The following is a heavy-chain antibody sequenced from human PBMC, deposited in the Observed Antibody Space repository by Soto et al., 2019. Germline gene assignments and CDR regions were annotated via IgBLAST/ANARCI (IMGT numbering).Heavy chain of an antibody. CDR1: GGSVSSGSYY. CDR3: ASWGPADYFDY. CDR2: IYYSGST. Sequence: SETLSLTCTVSGGSVSSGSYYWSWIRQPPGKGLEWIGYIYYSGSTNYNPSLKSRVTISVDTSKNQFSLKLSSVTAADTAVYYCASWGPADYFDYWGQGTLVTVSS. J-gene: IGHJ4*02. V-gene: IGHV4-61*01. D-gene: IGHD3-16*01.